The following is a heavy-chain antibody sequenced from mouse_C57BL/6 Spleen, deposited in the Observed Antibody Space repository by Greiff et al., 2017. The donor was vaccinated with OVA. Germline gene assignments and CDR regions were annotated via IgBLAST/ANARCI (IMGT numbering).Heavy chain of an antibody. CDR1: GYSFTGYY. CDR3: ARKADYSNAWFAY. Sequence: EVQLQQSGPELVKPGASVKISCKASGYSFTGYYMNWVKQSPEKSLEWIGEINPSTGGTTYNQKFKAKATLTVDKSSSTAYMQLKSLTSEDSAVYDCARKADYSNAWFAYWGQGTLVTVSA. D-gene: IGHD2-5*01. CDR2: INPSTGGT. V-gene: IGHV1-42*01. J-gene: IGHJ3*01.